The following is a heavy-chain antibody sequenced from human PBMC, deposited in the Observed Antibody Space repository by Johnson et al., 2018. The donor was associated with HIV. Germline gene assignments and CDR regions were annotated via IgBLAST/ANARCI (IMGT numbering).Heavy chain of an antibody. CDR3: AKVARYGGSGWVDAFDM. D-gene: IGHD6-19*01. V-gene: IGHV3-9*01. J-gene: IGHJ3*02. Sequence: VQLVESGGGLVQPGRSLRLSCAASGFTFDDYAMHWVRQAPGKGLEWVSGISWNSGSIGYADSVKGRFTISRDNSKNTVFLQMNTLRADDTAVYYCAKVARYGGSGWVDAFDMWGQGTMVTVSS. CDR2: ISWNSGSI. CDR1: GFTFDDYA.